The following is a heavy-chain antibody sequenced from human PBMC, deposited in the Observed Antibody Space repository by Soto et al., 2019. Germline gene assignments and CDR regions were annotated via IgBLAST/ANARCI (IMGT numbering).Heavy chain of an antibody. CDR3: AKKFYYGDYPFYFDY. CDR1: GFTFPDYG. Sequence: EVQLVESGGGLIQPGRSLRLSCTPSGFTFPDYGVSWFRQAPGKGLEWLGFIRSRPYGGTTEYAASVEGRFTISRDNSEGIAYLQMNSLKTEDTAVYYCAKKFYYGDYPFYFDYWGQGTLVTVSS. D-gene: IGHD4-17*01. V-gene: IGHV3-49*03. J-gene: IGHJ4*02. CDR2: IRSRPYGGTT.